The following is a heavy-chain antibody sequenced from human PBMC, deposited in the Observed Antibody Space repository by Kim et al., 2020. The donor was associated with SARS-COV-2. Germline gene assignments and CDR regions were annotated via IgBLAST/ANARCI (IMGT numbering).Heavy chain of an antibody. CDR2: IYYSGST. D-gene: IGHD6-19*01. Sequence: SETLSLTCTVSGGSISSSSYYWGWIRQPPGKGLEWIGSIYYSGSTYYNPSLKSRVTISVDTSKNQFSLKLSSVTAADTAVYYCARRSSGWYEFEDYWGQGTLVTVSS. J-gene: IGHJ4*02. CDR1: GGSISSSSYY. V-gene: IGHV4-39*01. CDR3: ARRSSGWYEFEDY.